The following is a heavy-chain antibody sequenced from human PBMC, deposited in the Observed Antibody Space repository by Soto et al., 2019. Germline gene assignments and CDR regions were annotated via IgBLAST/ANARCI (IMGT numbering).Heavy chain of an antibody. CDR1: GFTFSNYA. Sequence: HPGGSLRLSCVASGFTFSNYAMTWVRQALKKGLEWVSAISGSGGSTYYADSVKGRFTISRDNSKNTLYLQMNSLRAEDTAVYYRAKVPWGYSYGNGWFDYWGQGTLVTVSS. CDR2: ISGSGGST. CDR3: AKVPWGYSYGNGWFDY. J-gene: IGHJ4*02. D-gene: IGHD5-18*01. V-gene: IGHV3-23*01.